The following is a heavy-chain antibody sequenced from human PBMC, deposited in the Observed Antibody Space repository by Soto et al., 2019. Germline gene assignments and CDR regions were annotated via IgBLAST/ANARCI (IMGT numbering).Heavy chain of an antibody. CDR1: GFTFSSYG. D-gene: IGHD6-13*01. V-gene: IGHV3-30*18. CDR2: ISYDGSNK. Sequence: QVQLVESGGGVVQPGRSLRLSCAASGFTFSSYGMHWVRQAPGKGLEWVAVISYDGSNKYYADSVKGRVTISRDNSKNTLYLQMTSLRAEDTAVYYCAKDGGGGQHIAAAGTYVWYYFDYWGQGTLVTVSS. CDR3: AKDGGGGQHIAAAGTYVWYYFDY. J-gene: IGHJ4*02.